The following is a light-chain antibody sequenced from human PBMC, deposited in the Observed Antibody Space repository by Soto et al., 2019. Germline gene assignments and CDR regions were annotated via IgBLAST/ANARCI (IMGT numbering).Light chain of an antibody. Sequence: DIQVTQFPSSLSASVGDRVTITCRASQAIGTSLAWYQQKPGKVPKLLIYAASTLQSGVPSRFSGSRSGTDFTLTVSSLPPEDVATYYCQKYNGVPLTFGPGTKVEIK. CDR1: QAIGTS. CDR2: AAS. CDR3: QKYNGVPLT. V-gene: IGKV1-27*01. J-gene: IGKJ3*01.